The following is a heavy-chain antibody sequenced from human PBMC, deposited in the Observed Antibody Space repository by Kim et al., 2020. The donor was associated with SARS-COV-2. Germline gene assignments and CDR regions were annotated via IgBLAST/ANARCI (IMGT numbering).Heavy chain of an antibody. D-gene: IGHD6-13*01. CDR2: IYYSGST. Sequence: SETLSLTCTVSGGSISSSSYYWGWIRQPPGKGLEWIGSIYYSGSTYYNPSLKSRVTISVDTSKNQFSLKLSSVTAADTAVYYCARDRSSWLSFDYWGQGTLVTVSS. CDR1: GGSISSSSYY. V-gene: IGHV4-39*02. CDR3: ARDRSSWLSFDY. J-gene: IGHJ4*02.